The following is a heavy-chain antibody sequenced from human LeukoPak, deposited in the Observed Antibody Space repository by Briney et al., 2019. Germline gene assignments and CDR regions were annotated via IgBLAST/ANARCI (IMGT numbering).Heavy chain of an antibody. J-gene: IGHJ4*02. CDR2: ISGSSSTK. CDR3: ARDLSPTPDY. CDR1: GFTFSSYS. V-gene: IGHV3-48*01. Sequence: GGSLRLSCAASGFTFSSYSMNWVRQAPGKGLEWVSYISGSSSTKYYADSVKGRFTISRDNAKNSLYLQMNSLRAEDTAVYYCARDLSPTPDYWGQGTLVTVSS. D-gene: IGHD2/OR15-2a*01.